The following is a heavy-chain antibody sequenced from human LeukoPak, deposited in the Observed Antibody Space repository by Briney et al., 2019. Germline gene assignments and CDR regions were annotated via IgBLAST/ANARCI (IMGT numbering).Heavy chain of an antibody. CDR3: ARRYYYDSSGYYLAHDAFDI. Sequence: GEPLKISCKGSGYRFTSHXIXWVRPMPGKGLEXXXXXXXXXXXTRYSPSFQGQVTISADKSISTAYLQWSSLKAPDTAMYYCARRYYYDSSGYYLAHDAFDIWGQGTMVTVSS. CDR2: XXXXXXXT. D-gene: IGHD3-22*01. J-gene: IGHJ3*02. V-gene: IGHV5-51*01. CDR1: GYRFTSHX.